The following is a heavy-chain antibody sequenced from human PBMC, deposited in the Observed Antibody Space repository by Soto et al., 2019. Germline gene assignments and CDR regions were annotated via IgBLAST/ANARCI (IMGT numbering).Heavy chain of an antibody. J-gene: IGHJ4*02. V-gene: IGHV3-23*01. Sequence: EVQLLESGGGLVQPGGSLRLSCAASGFTFSSYAMSWVRQAPGKGLEWVSAISGSGGSTYYADSVKGRFTISRDNSKNTLYLQMNSLRAEDTAVYYCAKSRRPDNWKVGPYYFDYWGQGTLVTVSS. D-gene: IGHD1-20*01. CDR3: AKSRRPDNWKVGPYYFDY. CDR1: GFTFSSYA. CDR2: ISGSGGST.